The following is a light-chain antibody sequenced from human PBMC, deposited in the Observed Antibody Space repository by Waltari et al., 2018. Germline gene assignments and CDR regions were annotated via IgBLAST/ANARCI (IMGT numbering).Light chain of an antibody. J-gene: IGLJ2*01. V-gene: IGLV1-47*01. CDR1: SSNIGNHV. CDR3: AAWDDSLSGRL. Sequence: QSVLTQPPSASGTPGQRVTISCSGSSSNIGNHVVCWYQQLPGTAPTLLIYRNNQRPSGVPDRSPGSKSGTSASRAISGLRSEDEADYYCAAWDDSLSGRLFGGGTKLTVL. CDR2: RNN.